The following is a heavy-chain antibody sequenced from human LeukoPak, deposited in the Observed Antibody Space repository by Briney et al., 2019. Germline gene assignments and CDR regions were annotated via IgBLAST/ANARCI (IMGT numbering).Heavy chain of an antibody. CDR2: INPNTGGT. V-gene: IGHV1-2*02. J-gene: IGHJ4*02. CDR1: GYTFTGYS. Sequence: GASVKVSCKASGYTFTGYSLRWVRQAPGQGLEWMGWINPNTGGTNFAQKFQGRVTMTTDTSISTAYMELSGLRSDDTAIYYCAKGVIGDWGQGTLVTVSS. D-gene: IGHD3-16*01. CDR3: AKGVIGD.